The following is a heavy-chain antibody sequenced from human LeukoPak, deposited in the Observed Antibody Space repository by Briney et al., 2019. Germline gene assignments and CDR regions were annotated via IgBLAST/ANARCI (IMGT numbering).Heavy chain of an antibody. J-gene: IGHJ4*02. CDR3: ARSAGGDGYNFDY. D-gene: IGHD5-24*01. CDR1: GGSISSYY. CDR2: IYYSGST. Sequence: SETLSLTCTVSGGSISSYYWSWVGQPPGKGLEWIGYIYYSGSTNYNPSLKSRVATSVDTSKNQCSLKLRSVTAADTAVYYCARSAGGDGYNFDYWGQGTLVTVSS. V-gene: IGHV4-59*01.